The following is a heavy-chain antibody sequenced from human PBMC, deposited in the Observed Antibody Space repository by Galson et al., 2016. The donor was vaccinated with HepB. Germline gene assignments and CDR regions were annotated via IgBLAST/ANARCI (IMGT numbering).Heavy chain of an antibody. CDR2: IIPIFGTA. CDR3: ARGSSRPTWQQLAYFDQ. D-gene: IGHD6-13*01. Sequence: SVKVSCKASGGTFSSYAISWVRQAPGQGLEWMGGIIPIFGTAKYEQKFQGRVTIAADKSTSTAYMELSSLRSEDTAVYYCARGSSRPTWQQLAYFDQWGQGTLVTVSA. J-gene: IGHJ4*02. V-gene: IGHV1-69*06. CDR1: GGTFSSYA.